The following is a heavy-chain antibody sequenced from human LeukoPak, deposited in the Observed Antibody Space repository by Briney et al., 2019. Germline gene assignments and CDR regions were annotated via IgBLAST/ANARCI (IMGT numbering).Heavy chain of an antibody. CDR1: GFTFSSYA. D-gene: IGHD1-26*01. Sequence: GGSLRLSCAASGFTFSSYAMHWVRQAPGKGLEWVAVISYDGSNKYYADSVKGRFTISRDNSKNTLYLQMNSLRAEDTAVYYCARDTRFSGSYRFDYWGQGTLVTVSS. V-gene: IGHV3-30*04. CDR2: ISYDGSNK. CDR3: ARDTRFSGSYRFDY. J-gene: IGHJ4*02.